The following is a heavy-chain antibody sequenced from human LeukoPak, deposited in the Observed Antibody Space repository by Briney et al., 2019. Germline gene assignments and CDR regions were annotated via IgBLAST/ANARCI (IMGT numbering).Heavy chain of an antibody. J-gene: IGHJ4*02. CDR3: GVGASSASEFDY. Sequence: GALRLSCAASGFTFSDYALNWVRQAPGKGLEWISSITGSSYNKYYAESLKGRVTISRDNAKNSLYLQMDSLRAEDTAVYYCGVGASSASEFDYWGQGTLVTVSS. CDR1: GFTFSDYA. CDR2: ITGSSYNK. V-gene: IGHV3-21*01. D-gene: IGHD1-26*01.